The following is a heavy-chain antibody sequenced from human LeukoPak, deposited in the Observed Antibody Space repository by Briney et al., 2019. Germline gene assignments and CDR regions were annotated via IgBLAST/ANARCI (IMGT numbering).Heavy chain of an antibody. D-gene: IGHD3-22*01. CDR1: GFTFNDHA. J-gene: IGHJ3*02. V-gene: IGHV3-9*01. CDR3: ARASYYYDTTGLGAVDI. Sequence: GRSLRLSCAASGFTFNDHAMYWVRQAPEKGLEWVSGINWNSDNIGYADSVKGRFTISRDDAKNSLFLQMNSLRTEDTALYYCARASYYYDTTGLGAVDIWGQGTMVTVSS. CDR2: INWNSDNI.